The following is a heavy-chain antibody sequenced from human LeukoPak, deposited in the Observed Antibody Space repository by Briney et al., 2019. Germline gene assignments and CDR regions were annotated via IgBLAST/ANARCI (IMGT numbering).Heavy chain of an antibody. V-gene: IGHV4-59*08. J-gene: IGHJ6*02. CDR2: IYYSGST. D-gene: IGHD5-18*01. CDR1: GGSISSYY. CDR3: ARQKAPGYSYGYLTGMDV. Sequence: SETLSLTCTVSGGSISSYYWSWIRQPPGMGLEWIGYIYYSGSTNDNPSLKSRVTISVDTSKNQFSLKLRSVTAADTAVYYCARQKAPGYSYGYLTGMDVWGQGTTVTVSS.